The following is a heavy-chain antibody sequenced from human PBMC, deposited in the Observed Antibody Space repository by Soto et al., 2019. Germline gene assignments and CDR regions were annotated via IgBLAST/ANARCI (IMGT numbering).Heavy chain of an antibody. Sequence: SETLSITCSLSDGPVSIKSYSGTGIRQHPGKGPEWIGNIYYSGSTYYNPSLKSRVTISLDMSNNQFSLKLTSVSAADTAVYYCARGYDYDSGGYLFDYWGQGTLVTVSS. J-gene: IGHJ4*02. CDR3: ARGYDYDSGGYLFDY. V-gene: IGHV4-31*02. D-gene: IGHD3-22*01. CDR1: DGPVSIKSYS. CDR2: IYYSGST.